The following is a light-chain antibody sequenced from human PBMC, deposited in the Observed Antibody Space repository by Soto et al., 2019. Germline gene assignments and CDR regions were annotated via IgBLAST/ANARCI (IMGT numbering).Light chain of an antibody. V-gene: IGKV3-11*01. CDR3: QQRSNWPRT. CDR1: QSIRSY. Sequence: EILLTQSPSTLSFSTGERAPLSCRASQSIRSYLAWYQQKPGQAPSLLIYDASNRATGIPARFSGSGSGTDFTLTINSLEPEDFALYYCQQRSNWPRTFGQGTKVDIK. J-gene: IGKJ1*01. CDR2: DAS.